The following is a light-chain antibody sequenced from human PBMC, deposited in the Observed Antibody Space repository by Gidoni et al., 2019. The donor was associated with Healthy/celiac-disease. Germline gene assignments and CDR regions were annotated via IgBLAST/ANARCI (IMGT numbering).Light chain of an antibody. CDR1: QSISSY. CDR3: HHIYSTVIT. Sequence: DNQMTQTPSSLSASVGDRVTITCRASQSISSYLNWYQQKPGKAPKLLISAASSLQSGVPSRFSGIGSGPVFPPTIGSLQPEDFATYSCHHIYSTVITFGQGTRLEIK. CDR2: AAS. V-gene: IGKV1-39*01. J-gene: IGKJ5*01.